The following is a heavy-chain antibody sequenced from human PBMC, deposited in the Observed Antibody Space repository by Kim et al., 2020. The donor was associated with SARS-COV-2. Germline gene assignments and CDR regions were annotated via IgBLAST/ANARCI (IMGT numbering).Heavy chain of an antibody. D-gene: IGHD6-13*01. CDR3: AKGSSSSPLVRYAMDV. Sequence: GGSLRLSCVASEFSFSIYALSWVRQAPGKGLEWVSGVSGSGATAYYADSVKGRFTISRDSSKDTVYLEMNSLSVEDTAVYYCAKGSSSSPLVRYAMDVWG. V-gene: IGHV3-23*01. CDR2: VSGSGATA. CDR1: EFSFSIYA. J-gene: IGHJ6*01.